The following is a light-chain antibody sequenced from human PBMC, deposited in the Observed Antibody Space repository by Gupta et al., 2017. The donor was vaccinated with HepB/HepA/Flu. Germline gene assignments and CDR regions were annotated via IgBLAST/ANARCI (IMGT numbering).Light chain of an antibody. CDR1: QSVNSY. V-gene: IGKV3-11*01. CDR3: QQRSSWLWT. CDR2: DAS. Sequence: EIVLTKSLATLSLSPGERATLSCRASQSVNSYLAWHQQKPGQAPRLLIYDASNRATGIPARFSGSGSGTDFTLTISSLEPEDFAVYYCQQRSSWLWTFGQGTKVEIK. J-gene: IGKJ1*01.